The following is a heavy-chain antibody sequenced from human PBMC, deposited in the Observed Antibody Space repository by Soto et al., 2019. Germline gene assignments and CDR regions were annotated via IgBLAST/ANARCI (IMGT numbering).Heavy chain of an antibody. D-gene: IGHD2-8*01. CDR2: INHSGST. Sequence: PSETLSLTCAVYGGSFSGYYWSWIRQPPGEGLEWIGEINHSGSTNYNPSLKSRVTISVDTSKNQFSLKLSSVTAADTAVYYCARVRVYGFYYFDYWGQGTLVTVSS. CDR3: ARVRVYGFYYFDY. J-gene: IGHJ4*02. V-gene: IGHV4-34*01. CDR1: GGSFSGYY.